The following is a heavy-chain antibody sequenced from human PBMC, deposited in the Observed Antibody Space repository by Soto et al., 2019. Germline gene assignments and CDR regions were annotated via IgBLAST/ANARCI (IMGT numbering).Heavy chain of an antibody. CDR2: IGTAGDT. V-gene: IGHV3-13*01. D-gene: IGHD4-17*01. Sequence: GGSLRLSCAASGFTFSSYDMHWVRQATGKGLEWVSAIGTAGDTYYPGSVKGRFTISRENAKNSLYLQMNSLRAGDTAVYYCARAEPYGGTFDIWGQGTMVTVSS. J-gene: IGHJ3*02. CDR3: ARAEPYGGTFDI. CDR1: GFTFSSYD.